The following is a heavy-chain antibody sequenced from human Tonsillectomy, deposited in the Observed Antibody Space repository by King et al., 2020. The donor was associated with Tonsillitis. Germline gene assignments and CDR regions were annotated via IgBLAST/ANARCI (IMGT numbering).Heavy chain of an antibody. CDR1: GFIFSDQY. J-gene: IGHJ4*02. CDR2: SRNEANKYTT. V-gene: IGHV3-72*01. Sequence: VQLVESGGGLVQPGGSLRLSCAGSGFIFSDQYIDWVRQTPGKGLEWVGVSRNEANKYTTQYAASVKGRFTISRDDSKRSVYLQMNSLNAEDTAVYYCVRGGYNTAWNPDYWGQGTLVTVSS. D-gene: IGHD1-1*01. CDR3: VRGGYNTAWNPDY.